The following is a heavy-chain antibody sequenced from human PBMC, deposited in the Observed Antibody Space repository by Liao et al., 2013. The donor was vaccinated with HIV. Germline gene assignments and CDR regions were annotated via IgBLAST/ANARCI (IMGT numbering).Heavy chain of an antibody. CDR3: ARFRGEYPNWFDP. Sequence: QVQVQQWGAGLLKPSETLSLTCAVSGGSFSGYYWSWIRQPPREGACSGLGKVNHSGSTNYNPSLKSRVIISVDMSKNQFSLKLSSVTAADTAVYYCARFRGEYPNWFDPWGQGTLVTVSS. D-gene: IGHD3-10*01. V-gene: IGHV4-34*01. J-gene: IGHJ5*02. CDR2: VNHSGST. CDR1: GGSFSGYY.